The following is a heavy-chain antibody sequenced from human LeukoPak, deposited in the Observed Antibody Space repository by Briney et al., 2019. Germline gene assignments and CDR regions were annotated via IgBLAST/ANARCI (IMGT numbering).Heavy chain of an antibody. CDR1: GGFISSYY. Sequence: SETLSLTCTVSGGFISSYYWSWIRQPPGKGLEWIGYIYYSGSTNYNPSLKSRVTISVDTSKNQFSLKLSSVTAADTAVYYCTIVHSGYDSHFDYWGQGTLVTVSS. V-gene: IGHV4-59*01. J-gene: IGHJ4*02. CDR2: IYYSGST. CDR3: TIVHSGYDSHFDY. D-gene: IGHD5-12*01.